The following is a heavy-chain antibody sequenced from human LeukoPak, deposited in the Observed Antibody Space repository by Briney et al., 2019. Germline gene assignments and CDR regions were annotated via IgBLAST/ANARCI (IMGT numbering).Heavy chain of an antibody. D-gene: IGHD4-11*01. CDR1: GFTFSSYS. CDR3: AKGDYSNYGEWFDP. CDR2: ISSSSSTI. Sequence: GGSLRLSCAASGFTFSSYSMNWVRQAPGKGLEWVSYISSSSSTIYYADSVKGRFTISRDNSKNTLYLQMNSLRAEDTAVYYCAKGDYSNYGEWFDPWGQGTLVTVSS. V-gene: IGHV3-48*01. J-gene: IGHJ5*02.